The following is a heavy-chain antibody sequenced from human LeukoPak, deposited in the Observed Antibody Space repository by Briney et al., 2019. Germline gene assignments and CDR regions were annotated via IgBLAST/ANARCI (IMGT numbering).Heavy chain of an antibody. Sequence: GGSLRLSCAASGFTFSGFSMSWVRQAPGKGLEWVSNIRANGRDAYYTDSVKGRFTISRDNSKNTLYLEMNSLRAEDTAVYYCAKGGYTTCFDPWGQGTLVTVSS. J-gene: IGHJ5*02. CDR2: IRANGRDA. CDR3: AKGGYTTCFDP. CDR1: GFTFSGFS. D-gene: IGHD2-15*01. V-gene: IGHV3-23*01.